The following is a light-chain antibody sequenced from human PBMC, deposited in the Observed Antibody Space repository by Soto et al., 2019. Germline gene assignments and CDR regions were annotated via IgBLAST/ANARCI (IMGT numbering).Light chain of an antibody. CDR1: QSIRNW. Sequence: DIQMTQSPSTLSASVGDRVTITCRASQSIRNWLAWYQQQPGKAPKLLIYDASSLESGVPSRFSGSGSGTEFTLTISSLQPDDFATYYCQQYNTYWTFGQGTKGDIK. CDR2: DAS. V-gene: IGKV1-5*01. J-gene: IGKJ1*01. CDR3: QQYNTYWT.